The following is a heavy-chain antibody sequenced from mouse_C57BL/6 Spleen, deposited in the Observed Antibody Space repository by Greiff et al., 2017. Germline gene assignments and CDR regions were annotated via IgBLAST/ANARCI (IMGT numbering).Heavy chain of an antibody. V-gene: IGHV2-2*01. CDR1: GFSLTSYG. J-gene: IGHJ3*01. CDR2: IWSGGST. CDR3: ARKGGYGNYAWFAY. D-gene: IGHD2-1*01. Sequence: QVQLQQSGPGLVQPSQSLSITCTVSGFSLTSYGVHWVRQSPGKGLEWLGVIWSGGSTDYNAAFISRLSISKDNSKSQVFFKMNSLQADDTAIYYCARKGGYGNYAWFAYWGQGTLVTVSA.